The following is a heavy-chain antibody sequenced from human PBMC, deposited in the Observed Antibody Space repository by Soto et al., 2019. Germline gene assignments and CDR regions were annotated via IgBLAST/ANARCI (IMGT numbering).Heavy chain of an antibody. Sequence: QITLNESGPTQVKPRQTLTLTCTFSGFSLTTSGVGVGWIRQSPGKAPEWLALIYWDDDKRYRPSLKSRLTITKDTAKNQAVLTMAALDPADTATYYCAHRVLRTVFGLVTTTAIYFDFWGQGTPVAVSS. J-gene: IGHJ4*02. D-gene: IGHD3-3*01. CDR2: IYWDDDK. CDR3: AHRVLRTVFGLVTTTAIYFDF. CDR1: GFSLTTSGVG. V-gene: IGHV2-5*02.